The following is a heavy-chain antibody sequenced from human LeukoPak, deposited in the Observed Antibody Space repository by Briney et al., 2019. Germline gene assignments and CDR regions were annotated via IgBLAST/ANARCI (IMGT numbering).Heavy chain of an antibody. CDR3: AKGSYYDSSGSFYFDY. J-gene: IGHJ4*02. V-gene: IGHV3-23*01. CDR1: GFTFSSYA. Sequence: GGSLRLSCAASGFTFSSYAMSWARQAPGKGLEWVSGISGSGDNTYYADSVKGRFTISRDNSKNTLYVQVNSLGTEDTAAYYCAKGSYYDSSGSFYFDYWGQGTLVAVSS. CDR2: ISGSGDNT. D-gene: IGHD3-22*01.